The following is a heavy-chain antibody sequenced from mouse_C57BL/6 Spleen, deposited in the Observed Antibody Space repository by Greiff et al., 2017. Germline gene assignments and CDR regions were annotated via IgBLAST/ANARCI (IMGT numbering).Heavy chain of an antibody. Sequence: EVKVEESGGGLVQPGGSLKLSCAASGFTFSDYYMYWVRQTPEKRLEWVAYISNGGGSTYYPDTVKGRFTISRDNAKNTLYLQMSRLKSEDTAMYYCARRHGSSYLYFDVWGTGTTVTVSS. CDR2: ISNGGGST. CDR3: ARRHGSSYLYFDV. V-gene: IGHV5-12*01. CDR1: GFTFSDYY. J-gene: IGHJ1*03. D-gene: IGHD1-1*01.